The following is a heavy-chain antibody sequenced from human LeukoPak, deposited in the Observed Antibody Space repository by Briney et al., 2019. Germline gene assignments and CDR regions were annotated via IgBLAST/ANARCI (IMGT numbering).Heavy chain of an antibody. J-gene: IGHJ4*02. Sequence: GRSLRLSCAASGFIFSNYGMHWVRQAPGKGLEWVAVISYDAVNKYYADSVKGRFTVSRDNSKNTLYLQMNSLRPEDTAVYYCAKDHYSGYDEDYFDYWGQGTLVTVSS. CDR1: GFIFSNYG. CDR2: ISYDAVNK. V-gene: IGHV3-30*18. D-gene: IGHD5-12*01. CDR3: AKDHYSGYDEDYFDY.